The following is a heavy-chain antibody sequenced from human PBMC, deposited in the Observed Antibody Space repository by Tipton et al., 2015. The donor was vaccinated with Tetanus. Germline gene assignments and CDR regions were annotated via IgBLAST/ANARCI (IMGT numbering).Heavy chain of an antibody. J-gene: IGHJ4*02. D-gene: IGHD5-12*01. V-gene: IGHV4-59*08. CDR1: GGSISSYY. Sequence: TLSLTCTVSGGSISSYYWSWIRQPPGKGLEWIGYIYYSGSTNYNPSLKSRVTISVDTSKNQFSLKLDSVTAADAAVYYCARPGVGGYTGYYFDFWGQGTVVTVSS. CDR2: IYYSGST. CDR3: ARPGVGGYTGYYFDF.